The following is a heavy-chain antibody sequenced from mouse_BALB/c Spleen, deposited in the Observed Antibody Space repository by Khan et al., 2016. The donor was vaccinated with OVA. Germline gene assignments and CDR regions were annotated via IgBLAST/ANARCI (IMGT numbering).Heavy chain of an antibody. J-gene: IGHJ3*01. Sequence: VQLKQSGPDLVKPGASVKISCKTSGYSFTGYYIHWVKQSQGKSLGGVGRVNPNNGGTTYNQKFKGKAILTVEKSSSTAYMELRSLTSEGTAVYYCGRISIITVEGFAYWGQGTLVTVSA. D-gene: IGHD1-1*01. CDR3: GRISIITVEGFAY. CDR2: VNPNNGGT. CDR1: GYSFTGYY. V-gene: IGHV1-18*01.